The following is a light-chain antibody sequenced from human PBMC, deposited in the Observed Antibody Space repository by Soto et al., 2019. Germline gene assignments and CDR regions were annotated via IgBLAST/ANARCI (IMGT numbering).Light chain of an antibody. CDR3: QSYENSLGATYV. CDR1: SSNLGAGYD. V-gene: IGLV1-40*01. J-gene: IGLJ1*01. CDR2: GNN. Sequence: QSVLTQPPSVSGAPGQRVTISCTGSSSNLGAGYDVHWYQQLPGTAPRLLIYGNNNRPSGVPDRFSGPRSGTSASLAITGLQAEDEADYYCQSYENSLGATYVFGTGTKLTVL.